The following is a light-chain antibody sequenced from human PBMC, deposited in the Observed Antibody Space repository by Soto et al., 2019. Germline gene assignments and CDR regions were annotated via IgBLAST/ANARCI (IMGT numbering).Light chain of an antibody. CDR1: QRVSSN. Sequence: EIVMTQSPATLSVSPGERATLSCRASQRVSSNLAWYQQKPGQAPRLLIYGASTRATGIPARFSGSGSGTEFTLTISSLQSEDFAVYYCQQDNNGPLWTFLQGTKVEIK. CDR2: GAS. CDR3: QQDNNGPLWT. V-gene: IGKV3-15*01. J-gene: IGKJ1*01.